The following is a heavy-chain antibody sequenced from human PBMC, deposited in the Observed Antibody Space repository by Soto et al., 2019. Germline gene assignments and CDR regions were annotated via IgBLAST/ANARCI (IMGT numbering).Heavy chain of an antibody. CDR1: GFTFSNFA. D-gene: IGHD2-2*02. V-gene: IGHV3-30*03. J-gene: IGHJ3*02. Sequence: QVQLVESGGGVVQPGRSLRVSCAASGFTFSNFAMHWVRQAPGKGLGWVATVSYDGSNEHYADSLKGRFTISRDNSKNTLYLQMDSPRAEDTALYYCARRIPRAGPYGAFDIWGQGTMVTVSS. CDR3: ARRIPRAGPYGAFDI. CDR2: VSYDGSNE.